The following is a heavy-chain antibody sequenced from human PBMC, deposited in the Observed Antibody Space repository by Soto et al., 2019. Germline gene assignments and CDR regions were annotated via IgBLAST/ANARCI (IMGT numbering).Heavy chain of an antibody. J-gene: IGHJ6*02. D-gene: IGHD3-22*01. CDR2: ISFDGSDK. CDR1: GFTFSSYA. CDR3: ATSLIDGSLYTMGV. Sequence: GGSLRLSCAASGFTFSSYAMHWVRQAPGKGLGWVAVISFDGSDKYYTDSVKGRFTISRDNSKNTLYLLMNSLRAEDTAVYYCATSLIDGSLYTMGVWGQGTTVTVSS. V-gene: IGHV3-30*04.